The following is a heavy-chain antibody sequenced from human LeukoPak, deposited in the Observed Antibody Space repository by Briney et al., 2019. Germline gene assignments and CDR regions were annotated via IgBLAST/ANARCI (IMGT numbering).Heavy chain of an antibody. Sequence: GGSLRLSCAASGFTFRSYTMGWVRQAPGKGLDWVSDVNQNGDATYYADSVRGRFTISRDNSRSTLYLQMSSLRDDDTALYYCAKASIGGSAYDVWGQGTMVTVSS. CDR1: GFTFRSYT. CDR3: AKASIGGSAYDV. D-gene: IGHD1-14*01. CDR2: VNQNGDAT. V-gene: IGHV3-23*01. J-gene: IGHJ3*01.